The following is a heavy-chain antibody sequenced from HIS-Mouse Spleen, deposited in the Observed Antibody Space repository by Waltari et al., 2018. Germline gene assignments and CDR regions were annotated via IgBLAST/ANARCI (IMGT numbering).Heavy chain of an antibody. CDR1: GGSISSSSYY. CDR2: IYYSGST. V-gene: IGHV4-39*07. CDR3: AREIPYSSSWYDWYFDL. Sequence: QLQLQESGPGLVKPSETLSLTCTVSGGSISSSSYYWGWIRQPPGKGVEWIGSIYYSGSTSHNPSLKSRVTISVDTSKNQFSLKLSSVTAADTAVYYCAREIPYSSSWYDWYFDLWGRGTLVTVSS. J-gene: IGHJ2*01. D-gene: IGHD6-13*01.